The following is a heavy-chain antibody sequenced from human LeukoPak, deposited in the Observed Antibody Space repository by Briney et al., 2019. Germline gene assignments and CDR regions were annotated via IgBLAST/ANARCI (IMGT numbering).Heavy chain of an antibody. Sequence: TGGSLRLSCAASGFTFSIHGMHWVRQAPGKGLEWTSYISSGSRTITYADSAKGRFTISRDDAKKSLYLQMDSLRAEDTAVYYCARQSPAFDYWGQGTLVTVSS. CDR2: ISSGSRTI. V-gene: IGHV3-48*01. CDR1: GFTFSIHG. J-gene: IGHJ4*02. CDR3: ARQSPAFDY.